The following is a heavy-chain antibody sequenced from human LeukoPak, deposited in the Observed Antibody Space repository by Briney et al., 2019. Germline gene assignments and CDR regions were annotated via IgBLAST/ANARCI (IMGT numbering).Heavy chain of an antibody. CDR2: ISYDGSNK. Sequence: GRSLRLSCAASGLTFSSYAMHWVRQAPGKGLEWVAVISYDGSNKYYADSVKGRFTISRDNSKNTLYLQMNSLRAEDTAVYYCARDSIPYVWGSYRNNWFDPWGQGTLVTVSS. J-gene: IGHJ5*02. CDR3: ARDSIPYVWGSYRNNWFDP. CDR1: GLTFSSYA. V-gene: IGHV3-30-3*01. D-gene: IGHD3-16*02.